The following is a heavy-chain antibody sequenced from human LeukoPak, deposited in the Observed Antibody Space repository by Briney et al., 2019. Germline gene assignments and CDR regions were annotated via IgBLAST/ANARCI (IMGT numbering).Heavy chain of an antibody. CDR1: GFTFSSYS. D-gene: IGHD5-24*01. Sequence: PGGSLRLSCAASGFTFSSYSMNWVRQAPGKGLEWVSSISSSSSYIYYADSVKGRFTISRDNSKNTLYLQMNSLRAEDTAVYYCARMGGQGYYFDYWGQGTLVTVSS. CDR3: ARMGGQGYYFDY. V-gene: IGHV3-21*04. CDR2: ISSSSSYI. J-gene: IGHJ4*02.